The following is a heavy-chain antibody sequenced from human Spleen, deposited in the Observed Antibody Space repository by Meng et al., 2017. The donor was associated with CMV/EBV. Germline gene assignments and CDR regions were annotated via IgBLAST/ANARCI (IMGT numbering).Heavy chain of an antibody. V-gene: IGHV3-48*04. Sequence: GESLKISCVASGFTFSHYAMHWVRQAPGKGLEWVSYISGSGTTIYFADSVKGRFTISRDNAKNSLYLQMNSLRAEDTAVYFCARDSVPYFDSWGQGTLVTVSS. CDR3: ARDSVPYFDS. CDR2: ISGSGTTI. J-gene: IGHJ4*02. CDR1: GFTFSHYA.